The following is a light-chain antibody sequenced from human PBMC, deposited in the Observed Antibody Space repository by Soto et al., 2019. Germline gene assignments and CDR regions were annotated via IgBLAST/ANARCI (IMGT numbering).Light chain of an antibody. CDR2: GAS. Sequence: EIVLTQSPGTLSLSPGERATLSCRASQSISSPYLAWYQQKPGQAPRLLIDGASSRATGVPDRFSGSGSGTDFTLTISRLEPEDFAVYYCQQYDSWTFGQGNKVEIK. CDR1: QSISSPY. J-gene: IGKJ1*01. CDR3: QQYDSWT. V-gene: IGKV3-20*01.